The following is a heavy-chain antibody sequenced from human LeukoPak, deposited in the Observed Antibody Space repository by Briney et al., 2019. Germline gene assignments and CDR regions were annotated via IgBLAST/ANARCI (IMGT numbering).Heavy chain of an antibody. CDR3: AKHEWGITNAFDI. Sequence: SETLSLTCTVSGGSFSSSDYYWGWIRQPPGKGLEWIGSIYYSGTTYYNPSLKSRVTISVDASKKQFSLKLRSVTAADTAVYYCAKHEWGITNAFDIWGQGTMVTVSS. CDR2: IYYSGTT. V-gene: IGHV4-39*01. CDR1: GGSFSSSDYY. J-gene: IGHJ3*02. D-gene: IGHD1-14*01.